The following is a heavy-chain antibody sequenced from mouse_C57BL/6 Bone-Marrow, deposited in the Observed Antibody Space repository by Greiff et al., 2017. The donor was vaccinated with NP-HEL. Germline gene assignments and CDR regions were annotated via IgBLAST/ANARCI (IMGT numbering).Heavy chain of an antibody. V-gene: IGHV1-63*01. CDR1: GYTFTNYW. CDR2: IYPGGGYT. Sequence: QVQLQQSGAELVRPGTSVKMSCKASGYTFTNYWIGWVKQRPGHGLEWIGDIYPGGGYTNYNEKFKGKATLTADKSSSTAYMQFSSLTSEDSAIYYCSRYGYGSLYWYFDVWDTGTAVTVSS. D-gene: IGHD1-1*01. CDR3: SRYGYGSLYWYFDV. J-gene: IGHJ1*03.